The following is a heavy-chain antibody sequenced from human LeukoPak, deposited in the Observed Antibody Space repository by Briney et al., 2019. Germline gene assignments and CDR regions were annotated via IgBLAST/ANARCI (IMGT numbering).Heavy chain of an antibody. CDR2: ISGSGGIT. D-gene: IGHD1-14*01. V-gene: IGHV3-23*01. Sequence: GGSLRLSCAASGFTFSSYAMSWVRQAPGKGLEWVSSISGSGGITYYADSVKGRFTFSRDNSKNTLFLQVNSLRAEDTAVYYCAKVRTYFYHGLDVWGQGTTVTVSS. CDR1: GFTFSSYA. J-gene: IGHJ6*02. CDR3: AKVRTYFYHGLDV.